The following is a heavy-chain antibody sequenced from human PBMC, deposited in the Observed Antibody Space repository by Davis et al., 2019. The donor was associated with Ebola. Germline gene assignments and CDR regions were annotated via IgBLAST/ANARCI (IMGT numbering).Heavy chain of an antibody. V-gene: IGHV1-2*04. CDR3: ARSVGLDAFDI. D-gene: IGHD3-10*01. CDR2: INPNSGGT. J-gene: IGHJ3*02. Sequence: AAVKVSCKASGYTFTGYYMHWVRQAPGQGLEWMGWINPNSGGTNYAQKFQGWVTMTRDTSISTAYMELSRLRSDDTAVYYCARSVGLDAFDIWGQGTMVTVSS. CDR1: GYTFTGYY.